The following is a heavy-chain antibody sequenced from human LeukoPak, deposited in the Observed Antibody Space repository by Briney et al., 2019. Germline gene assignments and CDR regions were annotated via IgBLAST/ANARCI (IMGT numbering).Heavy chain of an antibody. Sequence: PGGSLRLSCAASGFTFSSYAMHWVRQAPGKGLEWVAVISYDGSNKYYADSVKGRFTISRDNTKSSLYLQMNSLRAEDMAVYYCARGYCGGDCYGDWGQGTLVTVSS. D-gene: IGHD2-21*02. J-gene: IGHJ1*01. CDR1: GFTFSSYA. V-gene: IGHV3-30*04. CDR3: ARGYCGGDCYGD. CDR2: ISYDGSNK.